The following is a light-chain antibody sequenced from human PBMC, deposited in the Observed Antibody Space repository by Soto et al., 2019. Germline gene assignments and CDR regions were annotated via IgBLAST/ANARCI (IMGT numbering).Light chain of an antibody. CDR2: AAS. V-gene: IGKV1-39*01. Sequence: LQATQSPSTLSASVGDRVTITCRASQSISTWLAWYQQKPGKAPKLLIYAASSLQSGVPSRFSGSGSGTDFTLTITNLQHEDFATYSCQQSYNSPQTFGQGTKVDIK. J-gene: IGKJ1*01. CDR3: QQSYNSPQT. CDR1: QSISTW.